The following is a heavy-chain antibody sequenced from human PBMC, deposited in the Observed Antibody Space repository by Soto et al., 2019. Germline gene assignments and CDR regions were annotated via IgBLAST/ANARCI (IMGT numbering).Heavy chain of an antibody. J-gene: IGHJ4*02. Sequence: PSETLSLTCTVSGGSISSYYWSWIRQPPGKGLEWIGYIYYSGSTNYNPSLKSRVTISVDTSKNQFSLKLSSVTAADTAVYYCERAYGDYVFDYWGQGTLVTVSS. D-gene: IGHD4-17*01. CDR3: ERAYGDYVFDY. CDR2: IYYSGST. CDR1: GGSISSYY. V-gene: IGHV4-59*01.